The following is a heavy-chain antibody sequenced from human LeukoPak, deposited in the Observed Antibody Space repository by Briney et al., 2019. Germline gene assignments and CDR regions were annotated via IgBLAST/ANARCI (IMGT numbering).Heavy chain of an antibody. CDR3: AREVKSSGWYNWFDP. V-gene: IGHV4-38-2*02. CDR1: GYSISSGYY. CDR2: IYHSGST. Sequence: SETLSLTCTVSGYSISSGYYWGWIRQPPGKGLEWIGSIYHSGSTYYNPSLKSRVTISVDTSKNQFSLKLSSVTAADAAVYYCAREVKSSGWYNWFDPWGQGTLVTVSS. J-gene: IGHJ5*02. D-gene: IGHD6-19*01.